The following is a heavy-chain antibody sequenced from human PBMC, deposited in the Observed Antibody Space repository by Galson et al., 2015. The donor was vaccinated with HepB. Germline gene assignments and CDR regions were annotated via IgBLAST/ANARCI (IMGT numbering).Heavy chain of an antibody. Sequence: SLRLSCAGSGFTFSSYDMYWVRQAPGKGLEWVADISSDGRHESYADSVRGRFTISRDNSKNTLFLQMNNLSAEDNAVYFCARDKAAVIVTMIVSYYFDSWGPGTLVTVSS. J-gene: IGHJ4*02. CDR1: GFTFSSYD. CDR2: ISSDGRHE. V-gene: IGHV3-30*04. D-gene: IGHD3-22*01. CDR3: ARDKAAVIVTMIVSYYFDS.